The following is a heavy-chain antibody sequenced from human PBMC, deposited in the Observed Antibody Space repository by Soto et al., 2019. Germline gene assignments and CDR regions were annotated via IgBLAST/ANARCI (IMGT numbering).Heavy chain of an antibody. V-gene: IGHV1-24*01. Sequence: ASVKVSCKVSGYTLTELSMHWVRQAPGKGLEWMGGFDPEDGKRIYAQKFQGRVTMTEDTSTETSYMELDSLRSEDTAVYYCATGRGVDRRLEWGPGTLLTVSS. CDR3: ATGRGVDRRLE. J-gene: IGHJ4*02. CDR2: FDPEDGKR. CDR1: GYTLTELS. D-gene: IGHD3-10*01.